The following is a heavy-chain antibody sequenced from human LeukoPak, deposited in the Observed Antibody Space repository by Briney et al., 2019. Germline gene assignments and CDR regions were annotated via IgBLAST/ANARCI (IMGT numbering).Heavy chain of an antibody. V-gene: IGHV4-39*01. CDR2: IYYSGST. J-gene: IGHJ5*02. CDR1: GGSISSSSYY. CDR3: ARQFRSVTAPFDP. D-gene: IGHD4-17*01. Sequence: SETLSPTCTVSGGSISSSSYYWGWIRQPPGKGQEWIGSIYYSGSTYYNPSLKSRVTISVDTSKNQFSLKLSSVTAADTAVYYCARQFRSVTAPFDPWGQGTLVTVSS.